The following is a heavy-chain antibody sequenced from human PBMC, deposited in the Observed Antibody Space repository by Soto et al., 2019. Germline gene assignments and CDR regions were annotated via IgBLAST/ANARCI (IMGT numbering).Heavy chain of an antibody. CDR2: ISAYNGNT. V-gene: IGHV1-18*04. CDR3: ARDGGYYYDSSGYYAFDI. Sequence: ASVKVSCKASGYTFTSYGISWVRQAPGQGLEWMGWISAYNGNTNYAQKLQGRVTMTTDTSTSTAYMELRSLRSDDTAVYYCARDGGYYYDSSGYYAFDIWGQGTMVTVSS. J-gene: IGHJ3*02. CDR1: GYTFTSYG. D-gene: IGHD3-22*01.